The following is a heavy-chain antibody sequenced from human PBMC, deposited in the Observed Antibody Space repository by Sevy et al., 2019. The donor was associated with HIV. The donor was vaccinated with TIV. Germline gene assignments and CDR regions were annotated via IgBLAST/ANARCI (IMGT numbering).Heavy chain of an antibody. D-gene: IGHD3-10*01. J-gene: IGHJ4*02. V-gene: IGHV1-69*13. CDR2: IIPIFGTA. CDR3: ARDRVYYYGSGVFDY. CDR1: GGTFSSYA. Sequence: ASVKVSCKASGGTFSSYAISWVRQAPGQGLEWMGRIIPIFGTANYAQKFQGRVTITADESTSTAYMELSSLRSGDTAVYYCARDRVYYYGSGVFDYWGQGTLVTVSS.